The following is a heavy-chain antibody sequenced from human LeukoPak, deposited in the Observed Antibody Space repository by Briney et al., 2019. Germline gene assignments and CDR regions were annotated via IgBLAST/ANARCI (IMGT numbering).Heavy chain of an antibody. CDR2: INHSGST. V-gene: IGHV4-34*01. CDR1: GGSFSGYY. J-gene: IGHJ6*02. CDR3: ARDRKGVTLVRGVGLHYYYGMDV. Sequence: SETLSLTCAVYGGSFSGYYWSWIRQPPGKGLEWIGEINHSGSTNYNPSLKSRVTISVDTSKKQFSLKLRSVTAADTAVYYCARDRKGVTLVRGVGLHYYYGMDVWGQGTTVTVSS. D-gene: IGHD3-10*01.